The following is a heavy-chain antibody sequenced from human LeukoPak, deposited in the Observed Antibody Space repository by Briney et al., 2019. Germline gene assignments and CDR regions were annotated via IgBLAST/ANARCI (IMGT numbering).Heavy chain of an antibody. CDR3: ARGPGYSSGWYVSY. V-gene: IGHV4-34*01. D-gene: IGHD6-19*01. CDR2: INHSGST. Sequence: TSETLSLTCAVYGGSFSGYYWSWIRQPPGKGLEWIGEINHSGSTNYNPSLKSRVTISVDTSKNQFSLKLSSVTAADTAVYYCARGPGYSSGWYVSYWGQGTLVTVSS. J-gene: IGHJ4*02. CDR1: GGSFSGYY.